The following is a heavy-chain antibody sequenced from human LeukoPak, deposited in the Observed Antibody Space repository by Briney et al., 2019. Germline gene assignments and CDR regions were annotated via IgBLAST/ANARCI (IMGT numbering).Heavy chain of an antibody. J-gene: IGHJ6*03. D-gene: IGHD3-16*01. CDR1: GYSFTSYW. V-gene: IGHV5-51*03. CDR2: IYPGDSDT. CDR3: ARLGESEDYYMDV. Sequence: PGESLKISCKGSGYSFTSYWIGWVRQMPGKGLEWMGIIYPGDSDTRYSPSFQGQVTISADKSTSTAYLQWSSLKASDTATYYCARLGESEDYYMDVWGKGTTVTVSS.